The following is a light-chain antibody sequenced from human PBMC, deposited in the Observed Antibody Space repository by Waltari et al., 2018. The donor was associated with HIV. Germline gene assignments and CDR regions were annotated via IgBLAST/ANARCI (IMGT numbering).Light chain of an antibody. CDR2: DAS. CDR3: QQRRRWPIT. Sequence: DIVLTQSPAILSLSPGEGVTLSCRASQDVGSYLAWYQHKPGQAPRLLIYDASNRATGIPARFSGGGSGTDFTLTISRLEPDEFALYYCQQRRRWPITFGQGTRIEI. J-gene: IGKJ5*01. V-gene: IGKV3-11*01. CDR1: QDVGSY.